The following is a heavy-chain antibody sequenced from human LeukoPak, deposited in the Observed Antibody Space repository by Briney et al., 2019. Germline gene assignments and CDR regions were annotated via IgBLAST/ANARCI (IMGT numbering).Heavy chain of an antibody. CDR1: GFTVSSNY. J-gene: IGHJ4*02. D-gene: IGHD6-19*01. V-gene: IGHV3-66*01. CDR3: ARGGENYSSGWEYLLDY. Sequence: GGSLRLSCAASGFTVSSNYMSWVRQAPGKGLEWVSVIYSGGRTYYADSVKGRFTISRDNSKNTLYLQMNSLRAEDTAVYYCARGGENYSSGWEYLLDYWGQGTLVTVSS. CDR2: IYSGGRT.